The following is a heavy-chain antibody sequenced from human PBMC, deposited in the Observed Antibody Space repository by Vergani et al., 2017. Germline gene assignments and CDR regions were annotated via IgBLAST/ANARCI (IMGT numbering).Heavy chain of an antibody. V-gene: IGHV3-48*03. CDR1: GFTFSSYE. D-gene: IGHD6-13*01. CDR2: ISSSGSTI. Sequence: EVQLVESGGGLVQPGGSLRLSCAASGFTFSSYEMNWVRQAPGKGLEWVSYISSSGSTIYYADSVKGRFTISRDNAKNSLYLQMNSLRAEDTAVYYCAAKYSSSFVESYGMDVWGQGTTVTVSS. J-gene: IGHJ6*02. CDR3: AAKYSSSFVESYGMDV.